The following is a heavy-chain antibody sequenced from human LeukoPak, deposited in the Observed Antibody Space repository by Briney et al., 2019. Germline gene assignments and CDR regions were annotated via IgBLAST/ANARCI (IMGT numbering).Heavy chain of an antibody. CDR3: ARPSHRDGSTWYPYFDY. CDR1: GGSISSGSYY. CDR2: IYTSGST. D-gene: IGHD6-13*01. J-gene: IGHJ4*02. V-gene: IGHV4-61*02. Sequence: SQTLSLTCTVSGGSISSGSYYWSWIRQPAGKGLEWIGRIYTSGSTNYNPSLKSRVTISVDTSKNQFSLRLSSVTAADTAVYYCARPSHRDGSTWYPYFDYWGQGTLVAVSS.